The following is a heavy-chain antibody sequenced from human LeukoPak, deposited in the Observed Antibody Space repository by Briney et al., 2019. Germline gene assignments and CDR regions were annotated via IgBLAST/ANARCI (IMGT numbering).Heavy chain of an antibody. D-gene: IGHD6-19*01. J-gene: IGHJ4*02. CDR2: ISSGGGST. Sequence: PGGPLRLSCTASGFSFSTYAMSWVRQPPGKGLEWVSSISSGGGSTYYADSVKGRFTISRDNSKNTLYLQMSSLRADDTAVYYCARAAGGSSGRNPYFDYWGQGTQVTVSS. V-gene: IGHV3-23*01. CDR1: GFSFSTYA. CDR3: ARAAGGSSGRNPYFDY.